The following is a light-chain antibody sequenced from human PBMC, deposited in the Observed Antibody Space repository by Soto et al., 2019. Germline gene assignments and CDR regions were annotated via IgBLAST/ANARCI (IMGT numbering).Light chain of an antibody. CDR3: QQYNTYSFT. CDR2: KAS. V-gene: IGKV1-5*03. Sequence: DIQMTQSPSTLSASVGDRVTITCRASQNINDWLAWYQQKPGKAPRLLIYKASTLESGVPSRFIGSGFGTEFTLPISSLQPDDFATYYCQQYNTYSFTFGPGAKLDIK. CDR1: QNINDW. J-gene: IGKJ3*01.